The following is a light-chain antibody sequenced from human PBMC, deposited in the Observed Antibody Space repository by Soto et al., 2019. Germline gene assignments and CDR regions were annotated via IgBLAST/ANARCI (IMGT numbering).Light chain of an antibody. CDR2: ASS. J-gene: IGKJ1*01. Sequence: DIQMTQSPSSLSASVGDRVTITCRASQDIHNYLAWYQQKPGKVPKLLIYASSTLQSGVPSLFSGSRSGTDFTLTISGLQPEDVATYYCQKYDSVPWTFGQGTKVEMK. CDR1: QDIHNY. CDR3: QKYDSVPWT. V-gene: IGKV1-27*01.